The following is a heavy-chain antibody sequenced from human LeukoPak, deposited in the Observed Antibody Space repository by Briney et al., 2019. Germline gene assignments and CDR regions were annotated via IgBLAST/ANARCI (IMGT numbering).Heavy chain of an antibody. CDR3: ARMYYYDSRSYLDY. J-gene: IGHJ4*02. V-gene: IGHV6-1*01. CDR2: TNYRSKWYN. D-gene: IGHD3-22*01. Sequence: SQTLSLTCAISGDSVSSNSAAWNWIRQSPSRGLEWLGRTNYRSKWYNDYAISVKSRITINPDTSKNQFSLQLNSVTPEDTAVYYCARMYYYDSRSYLDYWGQGTLVTVSS. CDR1: GDSVSSNSAA.